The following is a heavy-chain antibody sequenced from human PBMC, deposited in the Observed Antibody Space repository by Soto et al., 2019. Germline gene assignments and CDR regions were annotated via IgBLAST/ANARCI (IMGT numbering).Heavy chain of an antibody. V-gene: IGHV4-59*01. Sequence: QVQLQESGPGLVKPSETLSLTCTVSGGSISSYYWSWIRQPPGKGLEWIGYIYYSGSTNYNPSLKSRVTLTGAPAKNHVALELRPGAAAGTGGLFWARGGVYHYGMDVWGQGATVTVSS. CDR3: ARGGVYHYGMDV. J-gene: IGHJ6*02. D-gene: IGHD1-26*01. CDR2: IYYSGST. CDR1: GGSISSYY.